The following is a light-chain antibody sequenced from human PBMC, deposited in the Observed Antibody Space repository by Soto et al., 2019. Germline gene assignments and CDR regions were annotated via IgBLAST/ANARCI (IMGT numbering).Light chain of an antibody. CDR2: EVS. J-gene: IGLJ1*01. Sequence: QSVLTQPASVSGSPGQSITISCTGTSSDVGGYDYVSWYQQQSGKAPKLIIYEVSSRPSGVSNRFSGSKSGNTASLTISGLQADDEADYCCDSFTSSRAYVFGVGTKLTVL. CDR1: SSDVGGYDY. CDR3: DSFTSSRAYV. V-gene: IGLV2-14*01.